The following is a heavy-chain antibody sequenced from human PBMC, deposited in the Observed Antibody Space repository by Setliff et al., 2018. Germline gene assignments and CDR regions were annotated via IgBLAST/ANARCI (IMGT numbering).Heavy chain of an antibody. V-gene: IGHV3-53*01. Sequence: PGGSLRLSCAVSGFIVSNNEMSWVRQAPGKGLEWVSVTYSDGRTNYADSVKGRFTISRDNSKNTFDLQMNSLRAEDTAVYYCRVWIGDLSRDIWGRGTLVTVSS. D-gene: IGHD3-10*01. J-gene: IGHJ4*02. CDR3: RVWIGDLSRDI. CDR2: TYSDGRT. CDR1: GFIVSNNE.